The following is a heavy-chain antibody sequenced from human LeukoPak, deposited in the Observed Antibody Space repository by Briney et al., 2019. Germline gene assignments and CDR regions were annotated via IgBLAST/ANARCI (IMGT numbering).Heavy chain of an antibody. CDR3: AVSIQAAAIPAFDL. V-gene: IGHV1-2*02. CDR2: INPNSGGT. Sequence: ASVKVSCKASGYTFTGYYMHWVRQAPGQGLEWMGWINPNSGGTNYAQKFQGRVTMTRDTSLNTVYMEVSSLRSDDTARYYCAVSIQAAAIPAFDLWGQGPLVTVSS. CDR1: GYTFTGYY. J-gene: IGHJ4*02. D-gene: IGHD6-25*01.